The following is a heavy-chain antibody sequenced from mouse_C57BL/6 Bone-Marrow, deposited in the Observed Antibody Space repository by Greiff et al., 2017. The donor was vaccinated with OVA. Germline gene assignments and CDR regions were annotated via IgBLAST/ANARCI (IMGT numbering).Heavy chain of an antibody. J-gene: IGHJ3*01. Sequence: QVQLQQSGAELVRPGTSVKVSCKASGYAFTNYLIEWVKQRPGQGLEWIGVINPGRGGTNYNEKFKGKATLTADKSSSTAYMQLSSLTSEDSAVYFCARLKAFDGNFWFAYWGQGTLVTVSA. CDR2: INPGRGGT. CDR1: GYAFTNYL. D-gene: IGHD2-1*01. CDR3: ARLKAFDGNFWFAY. V-gene: IGHV1-54*01.